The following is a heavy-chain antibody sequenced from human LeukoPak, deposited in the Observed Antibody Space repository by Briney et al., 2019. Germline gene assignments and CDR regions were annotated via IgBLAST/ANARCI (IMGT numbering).Heavy chain of an antibody. V-gene: IGHV4-59*01. J-gene: IGHJ2*01. D-gene: IGHD3-22*01. CDR2: IYYSGST. CDR3: ARSYDSSGYPWYFDL. Sequence: SETLSLTCTVSGGSITSYYWSWIRQPPGKGLEWIGYIYYSGSTNYNPSLKSRVTISVDTSKNQFSLKLSSVTAADTAVYYCARSYDSSGYPWYFDLWGRGTLVTVSS. CDR1: GGSITSYY.